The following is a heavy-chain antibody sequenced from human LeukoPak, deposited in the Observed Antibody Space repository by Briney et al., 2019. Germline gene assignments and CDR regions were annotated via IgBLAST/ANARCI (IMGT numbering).Heavy chain of an antibody. CDR2: INPNSGGT. CDR3: ASEFGYCSGGSCYSDPTEYFQH. Sequence: RASVKVSCKASGYTFTGYYMHWVRQAPGQGLEWMGWINPNSGGTNYAQKFQGRVTMTRDTSISTAYMELSRLRSDDTAVYYCASEFGYCSGGSCYSDPTEYFQHWGQGTLVTVSS. D-gene: IGHD2-15*01. J-gene: IGHJ1*01. CDR1: GYTFTGYY. V-gene: IGHV1-2*02.